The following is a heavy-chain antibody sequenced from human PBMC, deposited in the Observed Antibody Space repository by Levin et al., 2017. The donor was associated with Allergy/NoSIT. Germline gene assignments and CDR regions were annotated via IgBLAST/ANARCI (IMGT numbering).Heavy chain of an antibody. V-gene: IGHV4-38-2*02. CDR2: LYHSGST. CDR3: ARDRDAISARGDYYSFYGLDV. Sequence: SETLSLTCVVSKFSITSDYYWAWIRQSPERGLEWIGSLYHSGSTFYNPSLKSRVTISLDKSKNEFYLKLKSVTAADTAVYFCARDRDAISARGDYYSFYGLDVWGQGTTVTVSS. D-gene: IGHD3-10*01. J-gene: IGHJ6*02. CDR1: KFSITSDYY.